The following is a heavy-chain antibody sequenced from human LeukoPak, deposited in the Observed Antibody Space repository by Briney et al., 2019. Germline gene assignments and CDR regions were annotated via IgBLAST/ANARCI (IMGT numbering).Heavy chain of an antibody. V-gene: IGHV4-31*03. J-gene: IGHJ6*02. CDR1: GGSISSGGYY. CDR3: ARAVATNYYYYYGMDV. Sequence: PSETLSLTCTVSGGSISSGGYYWSWIRQHPGKGLEWIGYIYYSGSTYYNPSLKSRVTISVDTSKNQFSLKLSSVTAADTAVYYCARAVATNYYYYYGMDVWGQGTTVTVSS. D-gene: IGHD5-12*01. CDR2: IYYSGST.